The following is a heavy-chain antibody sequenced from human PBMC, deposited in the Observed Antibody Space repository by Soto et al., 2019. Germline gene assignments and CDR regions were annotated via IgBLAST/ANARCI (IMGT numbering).Heavy chain of an antibody. Sequence: SETLSLTCTVSGGSISSYYWSWIRQPPGKGLEWIGYIYYSGSTNYNPSLKSRVTISVDTSKNQFSLKLSSVTAADTAVYYCARGNCSGGSCYFQDPSRFDPWGQGTLVTVSS. CDR2: IYYSGST. V-gene: IGHV4-59*08. CDR1: GGSISSYY. D-gene: IGHD2-15*01. CDR3: ARGNCSGGSCYFQDPSRFDP. J-gene: IGHJ5*02.